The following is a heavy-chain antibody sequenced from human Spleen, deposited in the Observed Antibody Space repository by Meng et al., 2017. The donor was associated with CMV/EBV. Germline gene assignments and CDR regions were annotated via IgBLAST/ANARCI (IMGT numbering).Heavy chain of an antibody. D-gene: IGHD3-10*01. V-gene: IGHV4-34*01. J-gene: IGHJ5*02. Sequence: SETLSLTCAVYGGSFSGYYWSWIRQSPGKGLEWIGEINHSGSTNYNPSLKSRVTISVDTSKNQFSLKLSSVTAADTAMYYCARSPYSHYYGSGMLDLWGQGTLVTVSS. CDR2: INHSGST. CDR3: ARSPYSHYYGSGMLDL. CDR1: GGSFSGYY.